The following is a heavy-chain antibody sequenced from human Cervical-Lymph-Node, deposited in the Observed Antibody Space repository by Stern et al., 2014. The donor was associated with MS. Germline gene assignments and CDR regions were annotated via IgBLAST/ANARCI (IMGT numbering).Heavy chain of an antibody. D-gene: IGHD2-2*01. V-gene: IGHV3-23*04. J-gene: IGHJ6*02. CDR2: ISGSGSST. CDR1: GFTFSSYA. Sequence: EVQLVESGGGLVQPGGSLRLSCAASGFTFSSYAMSWVRQAPGKGLEWVSAISGSGSSTYSADSVKGRFTISRDNSKNTLYLQMNSLRAEDTAVYYCAKGYCSSTSCYYYYGMDVWGQGTTVTVSS. CDR3: AKGYCSSTSCYYYYGMDV.